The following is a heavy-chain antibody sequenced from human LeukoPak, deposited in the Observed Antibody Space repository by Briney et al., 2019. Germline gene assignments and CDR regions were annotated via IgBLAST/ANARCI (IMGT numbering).Heavy chain of an antibody. CDR3: AKQPTSMVRGIIITDYYFDY. CDR1: GYSFTSYW. CDR2: IYPNDSDT. V-gene: IGHV5-51*01. J-gene: IGHJ4*02. D-gene: IGHD3-10*01. Sequence: GESLQISCKGSGYSFTSYWIGWVRQMPGKGLEWMGIIYPNDSDTRYSPSFQGQVTISADKSISTAYLQWSSLKASDTAMYCCAKQPTSMVRGIIITDYYFDYWGQGTLVTVSS.